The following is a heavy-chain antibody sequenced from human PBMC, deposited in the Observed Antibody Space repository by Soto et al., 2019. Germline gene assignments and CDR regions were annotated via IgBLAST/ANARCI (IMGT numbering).Heavy chain of an antibody. J-gene: IGHJ4*02. D-gene: IGHD3-22*01. CDR1: GFTFSSYA. V-gene: IGHV3-30-3*01. Sequence: GGSLRLSCAASGFTFSSYAMHWVRQAPGKGLEWVAVISYDGSNKYYADSVKGRFTISRDNSKNTQYLQMNSLRAEDMAVYYCARDPYDSSGYYSWVLDYFDYWGQGTLVTVSS. CDR2: ISYDGSNK. CDR3: ARDPYDSSGYYSWVLDYFDY.